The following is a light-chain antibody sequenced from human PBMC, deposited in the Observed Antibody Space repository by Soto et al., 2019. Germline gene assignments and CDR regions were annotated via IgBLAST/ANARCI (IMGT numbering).Light chain of an antibody. J-gene: IGKJ1*01. CDR1: QTFSNSF. CDR2: GAS. CDR3: QQYGSSGT. V-gene: IGKV3-20*01. Sequence: IVITQSASTLSVSPGGGATLSCRASQTFSNSFLSWFQQKPGQTPRLLIYGASIRATGIPARFSGSGSGTDFTLTISRLEPEDFAVYYCQQYGSSGTFGQGTKVDIK.